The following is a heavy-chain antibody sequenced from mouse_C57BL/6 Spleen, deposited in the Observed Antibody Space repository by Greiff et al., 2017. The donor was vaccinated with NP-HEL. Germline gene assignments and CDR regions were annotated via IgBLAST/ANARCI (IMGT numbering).Heavy chain of an antibody. Sequence: EVQRVESGTVLARPGASVKMSCKTSGYTFTSYWMHWVKQRPGQGLEWIGAIYPGNSDTSYNQKFKGKAKLTAVTSASTAYMELSSLTNEDSAVYYCTRGVYDYDDPAWFAYWGQGTLVTVSA. CDR2: IYPGNSDT. CDR1: GYTFTSYW. D-gene: IGHD2-4*01. V-gene: IGHV1-5*01. CDR3: TRGVYDYDDPAWFAY. J-gene: IGHJ3*01.